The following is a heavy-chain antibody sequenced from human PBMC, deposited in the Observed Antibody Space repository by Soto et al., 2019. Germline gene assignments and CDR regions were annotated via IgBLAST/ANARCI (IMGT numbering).Heavy chain of an antibody. CDR3: ARGSGSQHTIFDW. J-gene: IGHJ4*02. CDR2: ISSTSFYI. CDR1: GFSFSRYT. V-gene: IGHV3-21*06. D-gene: IGHD1-26*01. Sequence: GGSLRLSCAASGFSFSRYTVSWLRQAPGKGLEWISSISSTSFYIHYSDSVKGRFTVSRDNSKNLLFLQMVSLRAEDTAVYFSARGSGSQHTIFDWWGQGSQVTVSS.